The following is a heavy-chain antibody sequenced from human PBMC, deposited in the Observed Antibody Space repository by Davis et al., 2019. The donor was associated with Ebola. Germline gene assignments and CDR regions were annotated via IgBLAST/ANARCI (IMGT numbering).Heavy chain of an antibody. V-gene: IGHV3-30-3*02. J-gene: IGHJ6*02. CDR2: VGFDGNNA. CDR1: GFTFSSYA. CDR3: AKRRPYSDYLDYGGMDV. D-gene: IGHD4-11*01. Sequence: GESLKISCAASGFTFSSYAMHWVRQAPGKGLEWVALVGFDGNNAHYAESVKGRFTISRDNSNNTLYLQMNTLRPDDTATYYCAKRRPYSDYLDYGGMDVWGLGTTVTVS.